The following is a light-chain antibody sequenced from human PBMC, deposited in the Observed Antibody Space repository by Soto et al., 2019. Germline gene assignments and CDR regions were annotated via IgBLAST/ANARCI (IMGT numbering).Light chain of an antibody. J-gene: IGKJ1*01. CDR1: QSVSNNY. Sequence: EIVLTQSTVTLSLSPGERATLSCRASQSVSNNYLAWYQQKPGQAPRLLIYGASNRATGIPDRFSGSWSGTDFTRTISRLEPEDFAVYYCQQYGSSGTFGQGTNV. V-gene: IGKV3-20*01. CDR2: GAS. CDR3: QQYGSSGT.